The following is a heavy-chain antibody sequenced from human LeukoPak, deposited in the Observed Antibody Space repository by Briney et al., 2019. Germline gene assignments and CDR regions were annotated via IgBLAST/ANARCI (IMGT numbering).Heavy chain of an antibody. CDR2: IRTGGDT. CDR1: GFTFRTYD. CDR3: ARDGNNYYYYMDV. D-gene: IGHD1-1*01. V-gene: IGHV3-13*01. Sequence: GGSLRLSCAASGFTFRTYDMYRVRQATGKGLEWVSGIRTGGDTYYPGSVKGRFTISRDNAKNSLYLQMSSLRAEDTAVYYCARDGNNYYYYMDVWGKGTTVTVSS. J-gene: IGHJ6*03.